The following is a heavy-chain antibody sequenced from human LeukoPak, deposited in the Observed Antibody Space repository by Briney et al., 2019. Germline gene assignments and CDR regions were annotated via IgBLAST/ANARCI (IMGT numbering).Heavy chain of an antibody. J-gene: IGHJ6*02. CDR3: ARDKVIAVAGTKVAYYSGMAV. V-gene: IGHV3-7*01. CDR1: GFTFSSYW. Sequence: GGSLRLSCAASGFTFSSYWMSCVRQAPGKGLEWVANIKQDGSEKYYVDSVKGRFTISRDNAKNSLYLQMNRLRAEDTAVYYCARDKVIAVAGTKVAYYSGMAVWGQGTTVTVS. CDR2: IKQDGSEK. D-gene: IGHD6-19*01.